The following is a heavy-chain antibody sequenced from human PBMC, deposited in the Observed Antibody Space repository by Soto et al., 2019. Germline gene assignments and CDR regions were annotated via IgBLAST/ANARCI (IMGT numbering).Heavy chain of an antibody. CDR1: GFTFSSYA. V-gene: IGHV3-23*01. CDR3: AKDAYYDLSTGTGYYYYGLDV. Sequence: GGSLRLSCAASGFTFSSYAMTWRRQSPGKGLERVSVISATGDTIYYADSVEGRFTISRDNSNSTLFLQMDRLTADDTAVYFCAKDAYYDLSTGTGYYYYGLDVWGQGTTVTVSS. D-gene: IGHD3-9*01. CDR2: ISATGDTI. J-gene: IGHJ6*02.